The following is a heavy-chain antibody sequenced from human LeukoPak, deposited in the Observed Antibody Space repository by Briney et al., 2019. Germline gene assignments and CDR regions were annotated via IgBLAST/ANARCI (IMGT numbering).Heavy chain of an antibody. CDR2: IYTSGST. D-gene: IGHD7-27*01. CDR1: GGSISSGDNY. V-gene: IGHV4-61*02. Sequence: SETLSLTCTVSGGSISSGDNYWSWIRQPPGKGLEWIGRIYTSGSTNYNPSLKSRVTVSVDTSKNQFSLKLSSVTAADTAVYYCATNRVALYYYMDVWGKGTTVTVSS. J-gene: IGHJ6*03. CDR3: ATNRVALYYYMDV.